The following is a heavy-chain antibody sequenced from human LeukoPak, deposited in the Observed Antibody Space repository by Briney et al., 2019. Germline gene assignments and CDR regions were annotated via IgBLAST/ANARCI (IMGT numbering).Heavy chain of an antibody. CDR3: ARESSESFDI. V-gene: IGHV3-21*01. J-gene: IGHJ3*02. D-gene: IGHD6-25*01. CDR1: GFTCSSYS. CDR2: IGSRSTSI. Sequence: KAGGSLRRSCAASGFTCSSYSMNWVRQAPGKGLEWVSSIGSRSTSIYYADSVKGRFTISRDNAKNSLYLQMNSLRAEDTAVYYCARESSESFDIWGQGTMVTVSS.